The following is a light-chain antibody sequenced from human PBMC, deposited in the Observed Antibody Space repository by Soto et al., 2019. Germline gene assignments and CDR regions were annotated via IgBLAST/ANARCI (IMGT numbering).Light chain of an antibody. V-gene: IGKV1-33*01. CDR3: HQYDNLSQT. CDR1: HHISNY. J-gene: IGKJ3*01. Sequence: DIQMTQSPSSLSASVGDRVTITCQASHHISNYLSWFQQKPGKAPNLLIYDASNLEAGVPSRFSGGGSGTEFTFTISSLQPEDVGTYFCHQYDNLSQTFGPGTKVDIK. CDR2: DAS.